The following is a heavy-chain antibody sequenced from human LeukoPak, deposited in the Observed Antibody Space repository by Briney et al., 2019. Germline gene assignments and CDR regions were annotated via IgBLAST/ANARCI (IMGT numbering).Heavy chain of an antibody. Sequence: SETLSLTCTVSGGSISSSSYYGGWIRQPPGKGLEWIGNIYYSGSAYYYPSLKSRVTVSVDTSKSQFSLNLSSVTAADTAVYYCARYSRYSSGWYYDYWGQGTLVTVSS. J-gene: IGHJ4*02. CDR3: ARYSRYSSGWYYDY. V-gene: IGHV4-39*01. CDR2: IYYSGSA. D-gene: IGHD6-19*01. CDR1: GGSISSSSYY.